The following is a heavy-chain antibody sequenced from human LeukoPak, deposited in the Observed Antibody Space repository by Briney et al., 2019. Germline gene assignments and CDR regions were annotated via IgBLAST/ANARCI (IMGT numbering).Heavy chain of an antibody. CDR3: ITDPGEWEPI. J-gene: IGHJ3*02. CDR2: IKSKTDGGTT. Sequence: GGSLRLSCAASGLTFSNAWMSWVRQAPGKGLEWVGRIKSKTDGGTTDYGAPVKGRFIISRDDSKNTLYLQMNGLKIEDTAVYYCITDPGEWEPIWGQGTMVTVSS. D-gene: IGHD1-26*01. V-gene: IGHV3-15*01. CDR1: GLTFSNAW.